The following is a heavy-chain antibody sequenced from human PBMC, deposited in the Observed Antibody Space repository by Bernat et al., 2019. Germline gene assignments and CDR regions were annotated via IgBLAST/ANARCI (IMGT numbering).Heavy chain of an antibody. J-gene: IGHJ6*03. V-gene: IGHV3-43*02. D-gene: IGHD2-15*01. Sequence: EVQLVESGGGVVQPGGSLRLSCAASGFTLDEYAMHWVRQAPGKGLEWVSLISGDGGSTYYADSVKGRFTISRDNSKNSLYLQMNSLRTEDTALYYCAKISATAPSPYSCFSMAVWGKGPTVTVSS. CDR1: GFTLDEYA. CDR3: AKISATAPSPYSCFSMAV. CDR2: ISGDGGST.